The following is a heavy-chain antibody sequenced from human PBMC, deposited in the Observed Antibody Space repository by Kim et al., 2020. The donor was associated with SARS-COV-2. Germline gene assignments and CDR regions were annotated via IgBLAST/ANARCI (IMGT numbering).Heavy chain of an antibody. Sequence: GGSLRLSCAVSGFTSSSYGMGWVRQAPGKGLEWVSAVSGSGDRAYYADTVKGRFTFSRDNSKNTLYLQMNSLRAEDTAVYYCAKEASGTYGVNDAFDIWGQGTTVTVSS. CDR2: VSGSGDRA. CDR3: AKEASGTYGVNDAFDI. CDR1: GFTSSSYG. D-gene: IGHD1-26*01. V-gene: IGHV3-23*01. J-gene: IGHJ3*02.